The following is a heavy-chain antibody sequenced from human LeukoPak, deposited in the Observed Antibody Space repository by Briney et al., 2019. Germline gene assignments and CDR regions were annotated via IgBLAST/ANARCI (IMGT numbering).Heavy chain of an antibody. CDR1: GYSISSGYY. D-gene: IGHD3-10*01. V-gene: IGHV4-38-2*02. CDR3: AGNKREYYGSGSYYGVY. Sequence: PSETLSLTCTVSGYSISSGYYWGWIRQPPGKGLEWIGSIYHSGTTYYNPSLKSRVTISVDTSKNQFSLKLSSVTAADTAVYYCAGNKREYYGSGSYYGVYWGQGTLVTVSS. CDR2: IYHSGTT. J-gene: IGHJ4*02.